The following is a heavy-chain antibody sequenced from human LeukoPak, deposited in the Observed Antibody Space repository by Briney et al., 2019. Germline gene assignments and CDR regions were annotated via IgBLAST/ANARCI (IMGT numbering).Heavy chain of an antibody. CDR1: GFTFSSYW. CDR3: ARWETTVTTLDY. V-gene: IGHV3-74*01. Sequence: PGGSLRLSCAASGFTFSSYWMHWVRQAPGKGLVWVSRINSDGSSTTYADSVMGRFTISRDNAKNTLYLQMNSLRAEDTAVYYCARWETTVTTLDYWGQGTLVTVSS. D-gene: IGHD4-17*01. CDR2: INSDGSST. J-gene: IGHJ4*02.